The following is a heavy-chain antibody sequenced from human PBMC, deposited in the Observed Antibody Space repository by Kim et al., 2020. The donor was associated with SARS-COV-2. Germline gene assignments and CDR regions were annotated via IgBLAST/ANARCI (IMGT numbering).Heavy chain of an antibody. V-gene: IGHV4-34*01. J-gene: IGHJ1*01. D-gene: IGHD3-22*01. CDR3: ARGFYYYDSSGNFQH. Sequence: PAPRSRVPTSVDTSKNQFSLKLSSVTAADTAVYYCARGFYYYDSSGNFQHWGQGTLVTVSS.